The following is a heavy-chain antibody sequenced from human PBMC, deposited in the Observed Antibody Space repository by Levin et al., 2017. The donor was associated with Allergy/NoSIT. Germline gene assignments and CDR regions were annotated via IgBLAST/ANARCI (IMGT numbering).Heavy chain of an antibody. CDR1: GGPISGSY. CDR3: ARNSGEIAEYCFDY. CDR2: ISYNGFT. Sequence: PSETLSLTCSVSGGPISGSYWNWLRQPPGKGLEWIAYISYNGFTNLNPSLKGRVTISVDTSKNQFSLKLGSVTAADTAVYYCARNSGEIAEYCFDYWGQGTLVTVSS. J-gene: IGHJ4*02. V-gene: IGHV4-59*08. D-gene: IGHD2-15*01.